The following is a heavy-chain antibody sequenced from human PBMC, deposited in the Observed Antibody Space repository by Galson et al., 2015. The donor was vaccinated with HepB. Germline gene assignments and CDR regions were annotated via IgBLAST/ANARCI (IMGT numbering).Heavy chain of an antibody. CDR3: ARERYYYDSSGSNAFDI. D-gene: IGHD3-22*01. V-gene: IGHV1-2*02. J-gene: IGHJ3*02. CDR2: INPNSGGT. CDR1: GYTFTGYY. Sequence: SVKVSCKASGYTFTGYYMHWVRQAPGQGLEWMGWINPNSGGTNYAQKFRGRVTMTRDTSISTAYMELSRLRSDDTAVYYCARERYYYDSSGSNAFDIWGQGTMVTVSS.